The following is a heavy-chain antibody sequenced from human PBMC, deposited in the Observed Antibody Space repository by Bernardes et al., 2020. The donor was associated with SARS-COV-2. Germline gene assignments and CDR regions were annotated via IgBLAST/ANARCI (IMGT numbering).Heavy chain of an antibody. CDR1: GGSITSSY. J-gene: IGHJ4*01. CDR2: VYHIGST. CDR3: ARDPGLFFTGSFDS. Sequence: SETLSLTCTVSGGSITSSYWSWIRQPPGKGLEWIGYVYHIGSTSYNPSLKSRVTISRDTSNTQFSLKLTSVTAADTALYFCARDPGLFFTGSFDSWG. V-gene: IGHV4-59*01.